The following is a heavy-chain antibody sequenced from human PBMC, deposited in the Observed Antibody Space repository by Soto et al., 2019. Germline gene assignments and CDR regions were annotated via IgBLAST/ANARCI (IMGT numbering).Heavy chain of an antibody. Sequence: PGGSLRLSCAASGFSFSAYSMYWVRQAPGKAPEWISYITTTYTIYYADSVRGRFTISRDNANNSLYLQMSRLRAEDTAVYYCARGQCCTYTDCHVFNSHAPWGQGTLVTVSS. J-gene: IGHJ5*02. CDR2: ITTTYTI. CDR3: ARGQCCTYTDCHVFNSHAP. V-gene: IGHV3-48*01. D-gene: IGHD3-16*01. CDR1: GFSFSAYS.